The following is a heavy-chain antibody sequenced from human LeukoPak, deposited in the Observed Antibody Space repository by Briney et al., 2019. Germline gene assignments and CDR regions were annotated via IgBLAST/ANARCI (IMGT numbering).Heavy chain of an antibody. Sequence: KTSETLSLTCTVSGGSISSSNYYWGWIRQPPGKGLEWIGSIYYSGTTYYNPSLKSRVSISVDTSKKQFSLNLSSVTAADTAVYYCARSEAYYYDSTGYYPFDYWGQGTLVTVSS. CDR2: IYYSGTT. V-gene: IGHV4-39*07. CDR3: ARSEAYYYDSTGYYPFDY. CDR1: GGSISSSNYY. J-gene: IGHJ4*02. D-gene: IGHD3-22*01.